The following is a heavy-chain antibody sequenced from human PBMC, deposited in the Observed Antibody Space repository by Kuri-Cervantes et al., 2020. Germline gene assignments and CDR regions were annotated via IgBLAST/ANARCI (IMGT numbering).Heavy chain of an antibody. CDR3: ARGNKRWELLESVAY. CDR2: TPSDGNKK. D-gene: IGHD1-26*01. V-gene: IGHV3-30-3*01. J-gene: IGHJ4*02. CDR1: GFTFSNAW. Sequence: GGSLRLSCAASGFTFSNAWMSWVRQAPGKGLEWVAVTPSDGNKKYYPDSVKGRFTISRDNSKNTLYLEMSSLRVEDTAVYYCARGNKRWELLESVAYWGQGTLVTVSS.